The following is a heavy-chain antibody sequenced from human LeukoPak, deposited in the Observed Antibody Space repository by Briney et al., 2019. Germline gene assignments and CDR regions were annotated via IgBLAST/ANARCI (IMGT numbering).Heavy chain of an antibody. V-gene: IGHV3-23*01. CDR2: ISGSGANT. CDR3: AKGCSGARRAGCAFFYYGMDV. J-gene: IGHJ6*02. D-gene: IGHD2-15*01. CDR1: GFTFGTYA. Sequence: GGSLRLSCAASGFTFGTYAMSWVRQAPGQGLEWVSAISGSGANTYYADSVQGRFIISRDNSKNTLYLRMKSLRAEDTATYYCAKGCSGARRAGCAFFYYGMDVWGQGTTVTVS.